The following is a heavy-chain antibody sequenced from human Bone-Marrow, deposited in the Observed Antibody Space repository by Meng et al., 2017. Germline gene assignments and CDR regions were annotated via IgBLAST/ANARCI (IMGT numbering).Heavy chain of an antibody. J-gene: IGHJ6*02. CDR2: IYSGGST. V-gene: IGHV3-53*04. D-gene: IGHD3-9*01. Sequence: GGSLRLSCAASGFTVSSNYMSWVRQAPGKGLEWVSVIYSGGSTYYADSVKGRFTISRHNSKNTLYLQMNSLRAEDTAVYYCARDGFDWFTDYYYYGMDIWGQGTTVTVSS. CDR3: ARDGFDWFTDYYYYGMDI. CDR1: GFTVSSNY.